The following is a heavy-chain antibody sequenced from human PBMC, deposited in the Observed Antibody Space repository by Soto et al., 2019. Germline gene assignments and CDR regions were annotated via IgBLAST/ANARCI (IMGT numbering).Heavy chain of an antibody. D-gene: IGHD6-19*01. CDR3: ASEYSVADTYYSVMDV. V-gene: IGHV1-69*01. Sequence: QVQLVQSGAEVKKPGSSVKVSCKASGGTFSNYAISWVRQAPGQVLEWMGGIIPLSGTANYAQKFQGRVTITADESTSTAYMELRSLRSDHTAVYYCASEYSVADTYYSVMDVWVQGTTVTVSS. J-gene: IGHJ6*02. CDR1: GGTFSNYA. CDR2: IIPLSGTA.